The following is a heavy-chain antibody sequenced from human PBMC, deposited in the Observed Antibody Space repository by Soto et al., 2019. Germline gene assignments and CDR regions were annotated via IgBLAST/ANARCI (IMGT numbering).Heavy chain of an antibody. D-gene: IGHD6-13*01. V-gene: IGHV3-30*18. Sequence: GSLRLSCAASGFTFSSYGMHWVRQAPGKGLEWVAVISYDGSNKYYADSVKGRFTISRDNSKNTLYLQMNSLRAEDTAVYYCAKDWGIALKNWFDPWGQGTLVTVSS. J-gene: IGHJ5*02. CDR3: AKDWGIALKNWFDP. CDR2: ISYDGSNK. CDR1: GFTFSSYG.